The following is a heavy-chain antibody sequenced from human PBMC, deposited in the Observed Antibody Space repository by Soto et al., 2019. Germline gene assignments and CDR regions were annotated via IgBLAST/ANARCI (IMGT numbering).Heavy chain of an antibody. J-gene: IGHJ6*02. V-gene: IGHV1-69*01. CDR3: IMTIANYGMVV. Sequence: ALGDTFSSYAMSWLRKTPGQGLEWMGGIIPIFGTANYAQKFQGRVTITADESTSTAYMELSSLRSEDTAVYYCIMTIANYGMVVWVQVTRVTVSS. CDR1: GDTFSSYA. D-gene: IGHD2-8*01. CDR2: IIPIFGTA.